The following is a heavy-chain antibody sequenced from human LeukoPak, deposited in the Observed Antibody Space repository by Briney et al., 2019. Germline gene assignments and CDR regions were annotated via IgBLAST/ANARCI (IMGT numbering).Heavy chain of an antibody. CDR3: AREQEYIYYASGNYHNSHYFDY. D-gene: IGHD3-10*01. CDR2: IYYSGST. CDR1: GGSISSSSYY. Sequence: SETLSLTCTVSGGSISSSSYYWGWIRQPPGKGLEWIGSIYYSGSTYYNPSLKSRVTISIDTSENQFSLQLSSVTAADTAVYYCAREQEYIYYASGNYHNSHYFDYWGQGTLVTVSS. J-gene: IGHJ4*02. V-gene: IGHV4-39*07.